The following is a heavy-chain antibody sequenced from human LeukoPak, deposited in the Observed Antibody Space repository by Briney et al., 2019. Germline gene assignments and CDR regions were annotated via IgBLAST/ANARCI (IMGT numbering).Heavy chain of an antibody. J-gene: IGHJ5*02. CDR1: GFTFDDYA. Sequence: GGSLRLSCAASGFTFDDYAMHWVRQAPGKGLEWVAVISYDGSNKYYADSVKGRFTISRDNSKNTLYLQMNSLRAEDTAVYYCARDPDPHYSSSWGGFDPWGQGTLVTVSS. CDR3: ARDPDPHYSSSWGGFDP. V-gene: IGHV3-30*04. D-gene: IGHD6-13*01. CDR2: ISYDGSNK.